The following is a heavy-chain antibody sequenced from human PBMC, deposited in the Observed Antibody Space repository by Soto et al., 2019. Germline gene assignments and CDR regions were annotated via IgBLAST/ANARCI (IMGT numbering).Heavy chain of an antibody. J-gene: IGHJ4*02. V-gene: IGHV3-48*01. CDR2: ISSSSSTI. CDR1: GFTFSSYS. CDR3: ASPGEGYCSSTSCYAGY. D-gene: IGHD2-2*01. Sequence: EVQLVESGGGLVQPGGSLRLSCAASGFTFSSYSMNWVRQAPGKGLEWVSYISSSSSTIYYADSVKGRFTITRDNAKNSLYLQMNGLRAEDTAVYYCASPGEGYCSSTSCYAGYWGQGTLVTVSS.